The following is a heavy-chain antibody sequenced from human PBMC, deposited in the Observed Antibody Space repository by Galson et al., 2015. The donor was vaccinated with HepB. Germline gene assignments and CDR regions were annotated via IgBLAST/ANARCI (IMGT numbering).Heavy chain of an antibody. V-gene: IGHV3-64D*06. CDR2: ISSNGGST. J-gene: IGHJ5*02. CDR1: GFTLSSYA. CDR3: VRSPTVVTGWFDP. D-gene: IGHD4-23*01. Sequence: FLRLSCAASGFTLSSYAMHWVRQAPGKGLEYVSAISSNGGSTYYADSVKGRFTISRDNSKNTLYLQMSSLRAEDTAVYYCVRSPTVVTGWFDPWGQGTLVTVSS.